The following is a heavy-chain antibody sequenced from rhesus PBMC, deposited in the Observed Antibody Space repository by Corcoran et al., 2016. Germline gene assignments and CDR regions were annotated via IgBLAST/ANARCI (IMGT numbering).Heavy chain of an antibody. V-gene: IGHV3-16*02. CDR3: TGDGYSGSWNY. CDR1: GFTFSNNW. CDR2: IKNKAYGGTA. D-gene: IGHD6-25*01. J-gene: IGHJ4*01. Sequence: EVQLVESGGGLVQPGGSLRLSCAASGFTFSNNWMSWVRQAPGKGLDWVGRIKNKAYGGTAGYAESVKGRFIISRDDSKNTLYLQMNSLKTEDTAVYYCTGDGYSGSWNYWGQGVLVTVSS.